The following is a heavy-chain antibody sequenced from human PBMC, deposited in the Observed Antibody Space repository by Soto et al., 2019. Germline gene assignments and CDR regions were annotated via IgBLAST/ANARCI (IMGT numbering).Heavy chain of an antibody. CDR2: IYSGGST. Sequence: EVQLVESGGGLIQPGGSLRLSCAASGFTVSSNHMSWVRQAPGKGLEWVSLIYSGGSTYYADSVKGRFTISRDNSENTLYLQMNSLRAEYTAVYYCAIRRGYRGYDSAFDIWGQGTMVTVSS. D-gene: IGHD5-12*01. CDR3: AIRRGYRGYDSAFDI. CDR1: GFTVSSNH. V-gene: IGHV3-53*01. J-gene: IGHJ3*02.